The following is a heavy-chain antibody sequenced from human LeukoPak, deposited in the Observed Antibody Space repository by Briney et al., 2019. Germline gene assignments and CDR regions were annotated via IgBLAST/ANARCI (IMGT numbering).Heavy chain of an antibody. CDR3: ARVDYGEYAFDI. Sequence: SETLSLTCTVSGGSISSGGYYWSWIRQHPGKGLEWIGYIYHSGSTYYNPSLKSRVTISIDTSKSQFSLKLSSVTAADTAVYYCARVDYGEYAFDIWGQGTMVTISS. D-gene: IGHD4-17*01. V-gene: IGHV4-31*03. CDR2: IYHSGST. J-gene: IGHJ3*02. CDR1: GGSISSGGYY.